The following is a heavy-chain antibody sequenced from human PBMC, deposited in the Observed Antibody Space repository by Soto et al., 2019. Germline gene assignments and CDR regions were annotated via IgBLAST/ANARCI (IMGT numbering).Heavy chain of an antibody. Sequence: PSETLSLNCTVSGDSISSSSYYWGWIRQPPGKGLEWIGSIYYSGSTYYNPSLKSRVTISVDTSKNQFSLKLSSVTAADTAVYYCARMGLLWFGELLSNWFDPCGQGTLVTVSS. V-gene: IGHV4-39*07. CDR2: IYYSGST. CDR3: ARMGLLWFGELLSNWFDP. D-gene: IGHD3-10*01. J-gene: IGHJ5*02. CDR1: GDSISSSSYY.